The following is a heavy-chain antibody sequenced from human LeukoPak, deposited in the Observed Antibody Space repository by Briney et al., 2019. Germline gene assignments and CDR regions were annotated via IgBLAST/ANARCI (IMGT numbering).Heavy chain of an antibody. J-gene: IGHJ3*02. CDR2: IYYSGST. CDR1: GGSISSGDYY. Sequence: SETLSLTCTVSGGSISSGDYYWSWIRQPPGKGLEWIGYIYYSGSTYYNPSLQSRVTISVDTSKNQFSLKLSSVTAADTAVYYCAREVVVPAAHAFDIWGQGTMVTVSS. D-gene: IGHD2-2*01. CDR3: AREVVVPAAHAFDI. V-gene: IGHV4-30-4*08.